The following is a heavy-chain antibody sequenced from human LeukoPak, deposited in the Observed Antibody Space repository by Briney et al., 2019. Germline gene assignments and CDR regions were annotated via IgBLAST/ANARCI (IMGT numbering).Heavy chain of an antibody. V-gene: IGHV4-59*12. J-gene: IGHJ4*02. CDR3: ARVELATIDHFDY. CDR2: IYYTRST. D-gene: IGHD5-24*01. Sequence: SETLSLTCTVSGGSISSYYWSWIRQPPGKGLEWIGYIYYTRSTHYNPSLKSRVTMSVDTSKNQFSLKLTSVTAADTAVYYCARVELATIDHFDYWGQGILVTVSS. CDR1: GGSISSYY.